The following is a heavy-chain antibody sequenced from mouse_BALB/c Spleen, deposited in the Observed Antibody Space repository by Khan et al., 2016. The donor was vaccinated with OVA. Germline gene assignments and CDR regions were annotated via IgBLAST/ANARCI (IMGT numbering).Heavy chain of an antibody. Sequence: QVQLKQSGAELAKPGASVKMSCKASAYIFTTYWTHWVKQRPGQGLEWIGYINPTTDYTDYNQKFKDKATLTADKSSSTAYMQLSSLTSEDTAVYYCVNHGSTSAWFAYWGQGTLVTVSA. J-gene: IGHJ3*01. V-gene: IGHV1-7*01. CDR3: VNHGSTSAWFAY. D-gene: IGHD1-1*01. CDR2: INPTTDYT. CDR1: AYIFTTYW.